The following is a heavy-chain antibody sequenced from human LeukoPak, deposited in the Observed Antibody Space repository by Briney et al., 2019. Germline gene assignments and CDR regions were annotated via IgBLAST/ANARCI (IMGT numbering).Heavy chain of an antibody. J-gene: IGHJ6*02. CDR1: GGSISSYY. D-gene: IGHD4-11*01. Sequence: SETLSLTCTVSGGSISSYYWSWIRQPAGKGLEWIGEINHSGSTNYNPSLKSRVTISVDTSKNQFSLKLSSVTAADTAVYYCARVDCSNYVCYYYGMDVWGQGTTVTVSS. CDR3: ARVDCSNYVCYYYGMDV. CDR2: INHSGST. V-gene: IGHV4-34*01.